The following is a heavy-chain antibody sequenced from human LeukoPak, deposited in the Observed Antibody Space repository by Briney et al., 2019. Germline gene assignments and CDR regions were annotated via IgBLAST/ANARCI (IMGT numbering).Heavy chain of an antibody. CDR3: ARSEMATISPFDY. D-gene: IGHD5-24*01. J-gene: IGHJ4*02. CDR2: IYYSGST. V-gene: IGHV4-59*11. CDR1: GGSISSHY. Sequence: SETLSLTCTVSGGSISSHYWSWIRRPPGKGLEWMGYIYYSGSTNYNPSLKSRVTISVDTSKNQFSLKLISVTAADTAVYYCARSEMATISPFDYCGQGTLVTVSS.